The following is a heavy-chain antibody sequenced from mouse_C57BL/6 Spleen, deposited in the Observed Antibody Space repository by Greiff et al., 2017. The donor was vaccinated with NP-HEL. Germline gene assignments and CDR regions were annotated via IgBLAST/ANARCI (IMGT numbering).Heavy chain of an antibody. CDR1: GYAFSSSW. D-gene: IGHD4-1*01. CDR3: ARGNWDLYFDY. J-gene: IGHJ2*01. Sequence: QVQLQQSGPELVKPGASVKISCKASGYAFSSSWMNWVKQRPGKGLEWIGRIYPGDGDTNYNGKLKGKATLTADNSSSTAYMQLSSLTSEDSAVYFCARGNWDLYFDYWGQGTTLTVSS. V-gene: IGHV1-82*01. CDR2: IYPGDGDT.